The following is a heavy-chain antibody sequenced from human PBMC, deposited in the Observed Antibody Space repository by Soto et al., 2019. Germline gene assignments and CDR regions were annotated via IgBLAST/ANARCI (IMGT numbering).Heavy chain of an antibody. Sequence: QVQLVESGGGLVQPGRSLRLSCAASGFTFSSYGMHWVRQAPGKGLEWVAVISYDGSNKYYADSVKGRFTISRDNSKNTLYLQMNSLRAEDTAVYYCAKDRYDYTLSNVFDYWGQGTLVTVSS. CDR2: ISYDGSNK. CDR3: AKDRYDYTLSNVFDY. CDR1: GFTFSSYG. V-gene: IGHV3-30*18. D-gene: IGHD4-4*01. J-gene: IGHJ4*02.